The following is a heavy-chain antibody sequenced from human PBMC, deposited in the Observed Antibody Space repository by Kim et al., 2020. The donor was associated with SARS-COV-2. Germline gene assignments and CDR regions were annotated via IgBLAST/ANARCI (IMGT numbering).Heavy chain of an antibody. CDR2: INHSGST. V-gene: IGHV4-34*01. J-gene: IGHJ4*02. Sequence: SETLSLTCAVYGGSFSGYYWSWIRQPPGKGLEWIGEINHSGSTNYNPSLKSRVTISVDTSKNQFSLNLSSVTAAATAVYYCARFRFLEWYYLDYWGKVTL. CDR1: GGSFSGYY. CDR3: ARFRFLEWYYLDY. D-gene: IGHD3-3*01.